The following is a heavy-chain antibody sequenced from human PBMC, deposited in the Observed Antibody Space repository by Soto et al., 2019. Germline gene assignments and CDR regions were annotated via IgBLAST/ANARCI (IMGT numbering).Heavy chain of an antibody. CDR3: ARGWGGGSGSYYNWFDP. J-gene: IGHJ5*02. V-gene: IGHV1-18*01. D-gene: IGHD3-10*01. CDR1: GYTFTSYG. Sequence: ASVQVSCKASGYTFTSYGISWVRQAPGQGLEWMGWISAYNGNTNYAQKLQGRVTMTTDTSTSTAYMELRSLRSDDTAVYYCARGWGGGSGSYYNWFDPWGQGTLVTVSS. CDR2: ISAYNGNT.